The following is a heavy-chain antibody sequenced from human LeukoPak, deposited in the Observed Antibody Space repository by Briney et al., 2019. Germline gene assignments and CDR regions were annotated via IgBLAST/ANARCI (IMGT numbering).Heavy chain of an antibody. D-gene: IGHD3-9*01. CDR1: GDSMTGHY. Sequence: SETLSLTCTASGDSMTGHYWSWFRQPPGKGLEWIGYIYYSGSTDYNPSLKSRVTISVDTSNNQFSLNLNSVTAADTAIYFCGRGDWSVDYWGQGTLVTVSS. J-gene: IGHJ4*02. V-gene: IGHV4-59*11. CDR2: IYYSGST. CDR3: GRGDWSVDY.